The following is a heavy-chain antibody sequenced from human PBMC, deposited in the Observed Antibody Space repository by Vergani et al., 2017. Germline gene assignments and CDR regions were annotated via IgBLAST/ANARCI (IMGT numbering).Heavy chain of an antibody. D-gene: IGHD3-3*01. CDR1: GFTVSSNY. Sequence: EVQVVETGGGLVQPGGSLRLSCAASGFTVSSNYMSWVRQAPGKGLEWVSVIYSGGSTYYADSVKGRFIISRDNSKNTLSLQMNSLRAADTAVYYCAKQGGYDFWSGQYYFDFWGQGTLVTVSS. CDR3: AKQGGYDFWSGQYYFDF. V-gene: IGHV3-66*04. CDR2: IYSGGST. J-gene: IGHJ4*02.